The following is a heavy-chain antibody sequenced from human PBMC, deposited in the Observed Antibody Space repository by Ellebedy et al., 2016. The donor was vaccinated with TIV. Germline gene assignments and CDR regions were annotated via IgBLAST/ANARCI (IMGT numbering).Heavy chain of an antibody. J-gene: IGHJ4*02. CDR2: MNPNSGNT. V-gene: IGHV1-8*01. CDR1: GYTFTSYD. CDR3: ARVGGIAAAGDY. Sequence: AASVKVSCKASGYTFTSYDINWVRQATGHGLEWMGWMNPNSGNTGYAQKFQGRVTMTRNTSISTAYMELSSLRSEDTAVYYCARVGGIAAAGDYWGQGTLVTVSS. D-gene: IGHD6-13*01.